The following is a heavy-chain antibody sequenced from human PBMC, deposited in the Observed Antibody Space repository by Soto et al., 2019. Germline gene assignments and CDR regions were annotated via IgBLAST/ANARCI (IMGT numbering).Heavy chain of an antibody. D-gene: IGHD3-16*02. CDR3: ARSVNTFGGVIVSEYFQH. J-gene: IGHJ1*01. V-gene: IGHV3-30-3*01. CDR2: ISYDGSNK. CDR1: GFTFSSYA. Sequence: QVQLVESGGGVVQPGRSLRLSCAASGFTFSSYAMHWVRQAPGKGLEWVAVISYDGSNKYYADSVKGRFTISRDNSKNTLYLQMNSLRAEDTAVYYCARSVNTFGGVIVSEYFQHWGQGTLVTVSS.